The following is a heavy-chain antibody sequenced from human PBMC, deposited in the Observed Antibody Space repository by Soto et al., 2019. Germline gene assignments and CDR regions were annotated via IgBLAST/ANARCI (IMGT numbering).Heavy chain of an antibody. CDR3: ANDGNYYDRVWALGY. V-gene: IGHV3-23*01. D-gene: IGHD3-22*01. Sequence: PGWSLRLSCAASVFTFSSYAMSCVRQAPGEGLEWVSDIRGSGGSTSSAGCVRGRLTIYRDTSKKTLYLKMNSLRAEDTAVYYCANDGNYYDRVWALGYWGQGTLVTVSS. J-gene: IGHJ4*02. CDR1: VFTFSSYA. CDR2: IRGSGGST.